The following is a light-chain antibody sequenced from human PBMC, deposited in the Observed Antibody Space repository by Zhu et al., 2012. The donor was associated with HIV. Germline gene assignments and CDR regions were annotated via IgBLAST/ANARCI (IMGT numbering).Light chain of an antibody. J-gene: IGKJ3*01. Sequence: DIQLTQSPSFLSASIGGRVTITCRASQDISIYLAWYQQKPGKVPRLLMYGASTLQSGVPPRFSGSGSGTEFTLTISSLQPEDFATYYCQHLSSSLFTFGPGTKVDI. CDR1: QDISIY. V-gene: IGKV1-9*01. CDR2: GAS. CDR3: QHLSSSLFT.